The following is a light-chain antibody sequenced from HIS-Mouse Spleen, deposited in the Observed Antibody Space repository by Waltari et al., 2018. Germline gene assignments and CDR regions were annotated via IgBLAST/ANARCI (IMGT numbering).Light chain of an antibody. CDR1: QSVLYSSNNHHD. J-gene: IGKJ1*01. CDR3: QQYYSTPRT. CDR2: WAS. V-gene: IGKV4-1*01. Sequence: DIVITQSPASLAGSRGARATINCNSSQSVLYSSNNHHDLAWYQQKPGQPPKLLIYWASTRESGVPDRFSGSGSGTDFTLTISSLQAEDVAVYYCQQYYSTPRTFGQGTKVEIK.